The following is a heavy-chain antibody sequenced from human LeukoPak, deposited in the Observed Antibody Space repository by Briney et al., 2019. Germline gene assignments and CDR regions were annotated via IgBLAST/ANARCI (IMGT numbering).Heavy chain of an antibody. D-gene: IGHD3-10*01. Sequence: SQTLSLTCTVSGGSISSGSYHWSWLRQPAGKGLEWFGRISSRGITNYNPSPKSRVTISVDTSKNQFSLKLSSVTAADTAVYYCARGAPITMARRGQGTLVTVSS. CDR3: ARGAPITMAR. V-gene: IGHV4-61*02. CDR1: GGSISSGSYH. J-gene: IGHJ4*02. CDR2: ISSRGIT.